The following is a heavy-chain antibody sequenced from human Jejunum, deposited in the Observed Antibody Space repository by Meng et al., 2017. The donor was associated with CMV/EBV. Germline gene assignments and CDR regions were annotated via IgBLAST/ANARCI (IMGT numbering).Heavy chain of an antibody. V-gene: IGHV3-30*04. CDR3: AREEDYRNYFDS. D-gene: IGHD4-11*01. CDR2: ISNDGDTK. CDR1: GFTFRNYP. Sequence: GFTFRNYPMHWVRQAPGKGLEWVAVISNDGDTKYEADSVKGQFSISRDNSKNTVYLQMSSLRTEDTAVYYCAREEDYRNYFDSWGRGTLVTVSS. J-gene: IGHJ4*02.